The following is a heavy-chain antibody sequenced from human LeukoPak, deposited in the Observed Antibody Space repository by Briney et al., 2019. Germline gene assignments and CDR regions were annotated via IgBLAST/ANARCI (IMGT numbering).Heavy chain of an antibody. CDR2: ISGSGGST. CDR1: GFTFNTYV. D-gene: IGHD3-22*01. V-gene: IGHV3-23*01. CDR3: ATRVTYYYDSSGSHAFDI. Sequence: GGSLRLSCAASGFTFNTYVMSWVRQAPGKGLEWVSAISGSGGSTYYADSVKGRFTISRDNSKNTLYLQMNSLRAEDTAVYYCATRVTYYYDSSGSHAFDIWGQGTMVTVSS. J-gene: IGHJ3*02.